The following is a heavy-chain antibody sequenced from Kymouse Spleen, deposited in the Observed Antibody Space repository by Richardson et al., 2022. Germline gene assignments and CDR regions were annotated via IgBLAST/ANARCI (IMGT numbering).Heavy chain of an antibody. D-gene: IGHD1-26*01. V-gene: IGHV4-34*01. J-gene: IGHJ4*02. CDR3: ARVIVGALGPFDY. Sequence: QVQLQQWGAGLLKPSETLSLTCAVYGGSFSGYYWSWIRQPPGKGLEWIGEINHSGSTNYNPSLKSRVTISVDTSKNQFSLKLSSVTAADTAVYYCARVIVGALGPFDYWGQGTLVTVSS. CDR1: GGSFSGYY. CDR2: INHSGST.